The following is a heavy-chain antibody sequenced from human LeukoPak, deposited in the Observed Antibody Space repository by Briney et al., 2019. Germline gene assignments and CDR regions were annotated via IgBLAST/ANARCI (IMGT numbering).Heavy chain of an antibody. CDR3: ARELVSSSGYYFDY. J-gene: IGHJ4*02. D-gene: IGHD6-6*01. V-gene: IGHV4-38-2*02. CDR1: GYSISSGYY. Sequence: PSETLSLTCTVSGYSISSGYYWGWIRQPPGKGLEWIGSIYHSGSTYYNPSLKSRVTISVDTSKNQFSLKLSSVTAADTAVYYCARELVSSSGYYFDYWGQGTLVTVSS. CDR2: IYHSGST.